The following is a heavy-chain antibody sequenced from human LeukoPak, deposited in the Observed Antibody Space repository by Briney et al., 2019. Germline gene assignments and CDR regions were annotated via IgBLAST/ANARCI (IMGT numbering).Heavy chain of an antibody. D-gene: IGHD2-2*01. CDR3: ASQMVGYCSSTSCYAGYNYFDY. Sequence: ASVKVSCKASGYTFTGYYMHWVRQAPGQGLEWMGWINPNSGGTNYAQKFQGRVTMTRDTSISTAYMELSRLRSDDTAVYYCASQMVGYCSSTSCYAGYNYFDYWGQGTLVTVSS. CDR2: INPNSGGT. J-gene: IGHJ4*02. V-gene: IGHV1-2*02. CDR1: GYTFTGYY.